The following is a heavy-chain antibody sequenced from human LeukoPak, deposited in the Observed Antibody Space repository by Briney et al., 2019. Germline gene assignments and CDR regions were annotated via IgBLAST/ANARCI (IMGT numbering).Heavy chain of an antibody. CDR2: ISSSTSYI. V-gene: IGHV3-21*04. CDR3: ANENLGATNAFDI. D-gene: IGHD1-26*01. J-gene: IGHJ3*02. Sequence: GGSLRLSCAASGFTFSSYSMNWVRQAPGKGLEWVSSISSSTSYIFYADSVKGRFTISRDNSKNTLYLQMNSLRAEDTAVYYCANENLGATNAFDIWGQGTMVTVSS. CDR1: GFTFSSYS.